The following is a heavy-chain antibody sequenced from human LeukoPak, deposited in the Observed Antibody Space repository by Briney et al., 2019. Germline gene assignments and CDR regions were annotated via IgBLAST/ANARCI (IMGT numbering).Heavy chain of an antibody. CDR1: GFTFSSYW. J-gene: IGHJ3*02. CDR3: ARHYYDILTGQSDAFDI. CDR2: IKQDGSEK. D-gene: IGHD3-9*01. Sequence: PGGSLRLSCAASGFTFSSYWMSWVRQAPGKGLEWVANIKQDGSEKYYVDSVKGRFTISRDNAKNSLYLQMNSLRAEDTAVYYCARHYYDILTGQSDAFDIWGQGTMVTVSS. V-gene: IGHV3-7*01.